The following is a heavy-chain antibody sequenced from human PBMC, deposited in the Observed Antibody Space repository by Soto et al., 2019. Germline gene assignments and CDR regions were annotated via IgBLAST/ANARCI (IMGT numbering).Heavy chain of an antibody. CDR3: AKPASGWYPKLMNGMDV. D-gene: IGHD6-19*01. J-gene: IGHJ6*02. Sequence: DVQLLESGGGLVQPGGSLRLSCVVSGFTFSSYGMSWVRQAPGKGLEWVSSISGSGGNIYYADSVKGRFTISRDNSKNRLHLQMNSLRAEDTAVYYCAKPASGWYPKLMNGMDVWGQGTTVTVSS. V-gene: IGHV3-23*01. CDR1: GFTFSSYG. CDR2: ISGSGGNI.